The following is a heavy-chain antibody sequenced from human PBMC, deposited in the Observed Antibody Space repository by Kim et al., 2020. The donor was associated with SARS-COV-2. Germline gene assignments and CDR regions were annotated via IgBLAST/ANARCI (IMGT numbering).Heavy chain of an antibody. CDR3: ARIDYYDSSGYHGFDY. CDR1: GFSLSTSGMC. Sequence: SGPTLVNPTQTLTLTCTFSGFSLSTSGMCVSWIRQPPGKALEWLARIDWDDDKYYSTSLKTRLTISKDTSKNQVVLTMTNMDPVDTATYYCARIDYYDSSGYHGFDYWGQGTLVTVSS. J-gene: IGHJ4*02. V-gene: IGHV2-70*11. D-gene: IGHD3-22*01. CDR2: IDWDDDK.